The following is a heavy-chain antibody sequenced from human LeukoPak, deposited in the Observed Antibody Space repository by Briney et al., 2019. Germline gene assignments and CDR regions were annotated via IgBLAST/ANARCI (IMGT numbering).Heavy chain of an antibody. CDR1: GYTFTSYD. V-gene: IGHV1-8*01. J-gene: IGHJ5*02. CDR2: MNPNSGNT. CDR3: ARGWIAAASLFDP. Sequence: ASVKVSCKASGYTFTSYDINWVRRATGQGLEWMGWMNPNSGNTGYAQKFQGRVTMTRNTSISTAYMELSSLRSEDTAVYYCARGWIAAASLFDPWGQGTLVTVSS. D-gene: IGHD6-13*01.